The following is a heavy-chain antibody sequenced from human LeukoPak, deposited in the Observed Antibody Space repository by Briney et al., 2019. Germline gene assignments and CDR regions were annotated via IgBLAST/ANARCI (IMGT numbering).Heavy chain of an antibody. J-gene: IGHJ5*02. Sequence: SETLSLTCTVSGGSISSSSYYWGWIRQPPGKGLEWIGSIYYSGSTYYNPSLKSRVTISVDTSKNQFSLKLSSVTAADTAVYYCASEPRYSSYFFDPWGQGTLVTVSS. CDR3: ASEPRYSSYFFDP. D-gene: IGHD6-13*01. V-gene: IGHV4-39*01. CDR1: GGSISSSSYY. CDR2: IYYSGST.